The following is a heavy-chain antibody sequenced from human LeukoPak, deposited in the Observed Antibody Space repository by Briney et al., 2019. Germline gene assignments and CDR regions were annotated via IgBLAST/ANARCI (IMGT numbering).Heavy chain of an antibody. J-gene: IGHJ4*02. CDR3: ARSPLEYDFWSGRHYYFDY. CDR1: GGSISSGNYF. Sequence: SQTLSLTCTVSGGSISSGNYFWSWIRQPAGKGLEWIGRIYTSGSTNYNPSLKSRDTISVDTSKNQFSLKLSSVTAADTAVYYCARSPLEYDFWSGRHYYFDYWGQGTLVTVSS. D-gene: IGHD3-3*01. V-gene: IGHV4-61*02. CDR2: IYTSGST.